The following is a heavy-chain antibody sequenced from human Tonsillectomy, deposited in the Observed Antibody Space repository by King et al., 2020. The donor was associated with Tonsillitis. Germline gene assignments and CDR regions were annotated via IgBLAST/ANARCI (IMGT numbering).Heavy chain of an antibody. D-gene: IGHD3-16*02. CDR1: GYTLSNHH. J-gene: IGHJ4*02. CDR2: INPSGGTT. V-gene: IGHV1-46*01. CDR3: ARGDDHRVLPNYRYCLDY. Sequence: VQLVQSGAEVKKPGASVKVSCKASGYTLSNHHIHWVRQAPGQGLEWMGIINPSGGTTKYAQRFQGRVTVTRDTSTSTVYMELSSLRSEDTAVYYCARGDDHRVLPNYRYCLDYWGQGTPVTVSS.